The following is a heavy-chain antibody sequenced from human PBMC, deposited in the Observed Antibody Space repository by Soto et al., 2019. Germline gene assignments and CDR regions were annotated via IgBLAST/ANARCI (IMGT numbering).Heavy chain of an antibody. V-gene: IGHV1-18*04. Sequence: ASVKVSCKASGYTFTSYGISWVRQAPGQGLEWMGWISAYNGNTNYAQKLQGRVTMTTDTSTSTAYMELRSLRSDDTAVYYCARDRLNYYDSSGVDYWGQGTLVTASS. CDR2: ISAYNGNT. D-gene: IGHD3-22*01. J-gene: IGHJ4*02. CDR3: ARDRLNYYDSSGVDY. CDR1: GYTFTSYG.